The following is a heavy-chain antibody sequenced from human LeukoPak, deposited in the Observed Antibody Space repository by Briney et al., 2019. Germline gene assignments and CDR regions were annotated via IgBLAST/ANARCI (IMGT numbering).Heavy chain of an antibody. CDR2: IYYSGST. CDR1: GGSISIYY. V-gene: IGHV4-59*01. Sequence: SETLSLTCTVSGGSISIYYWSWIRQPPGKGLEWIGYIYYSGSTNYNPSLKSRVTISVDTSKNQFSLKLSSVTAADTAVYYCARGPHYYDSSGYYPIDYWGQGTLVTVSS. D-gene: IGHD3-22*01. CDR3: ARGPHYYDSSGYYPIDY. J-gene: IGHJ4*02.